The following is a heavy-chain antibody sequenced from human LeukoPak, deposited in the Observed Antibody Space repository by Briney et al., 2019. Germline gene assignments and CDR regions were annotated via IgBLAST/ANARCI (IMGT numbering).Heavy chain of an antibody. J-gene: IGHJ6*02. CDR3: ARLPVAGISYYYHGMDV. CDR1: GGSISSYY. CDR2: IYYSGST. Sequence: SETLSLTCTVSGGSISSYYWSWTRQPPGKGLEWIGYIYYSGSTNYNPSLKSRVTISVDTSKNQFSLKLSFVTAADTAVYYCARLPVAGISYYYHGMDVWGQGTTVTVYS. V-gene: IGHV4-59*08. D-gene: IGHD6-19*01.